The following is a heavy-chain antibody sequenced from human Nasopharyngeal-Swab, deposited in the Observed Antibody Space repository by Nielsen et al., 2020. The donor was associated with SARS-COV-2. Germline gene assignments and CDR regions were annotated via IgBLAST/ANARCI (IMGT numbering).Heavy chain of an antibody. D-gene: IGHD4-17*01. CDR2: ISWNSGSI. Sequence: GGSLRLSCAASGLTFDDYAMHWVRQAPGKGLEWVSGISWNSGSIGYADSVKGRFTISRDNAKNSLYLQMNSLRAEDTALYYCAKDIGSYGDYVFDYWGQGTLVTVSS. V-gene: IGHV3-9*01. J-gene: IGHJ4*02. CDR1: GLTFDDYA. CDR3: AKDIGSYGDYVFDY.